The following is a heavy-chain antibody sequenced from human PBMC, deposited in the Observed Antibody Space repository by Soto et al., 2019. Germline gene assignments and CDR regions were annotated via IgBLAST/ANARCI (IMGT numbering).Heavy chain of an antibody. Sequence: ASVKVSCKASGYTFTGYYMHWVRQAPGQGLEWMGWINPNSGGTNYAQKFQGRVTMTRDTSISTAYMELSRLRSDDTAVYYCARDRGAIVGAPCYFDYWGQGTLVTVSS. CDR1: GYTFTGYY. CDR2: INPNSGGT. V-gene: IGHV1-2*02. D-gene: IGHD1-26*01. J-gene: IGHJ4*02. CDR3: ARDRGAIVGAPCYFDY.